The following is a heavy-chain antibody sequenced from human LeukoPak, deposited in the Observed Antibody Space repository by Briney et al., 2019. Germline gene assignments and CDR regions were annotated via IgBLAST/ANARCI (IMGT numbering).Heavy chain of an antibody. CDR2: IIPIFGTA. J-gene: IGHJ4*02. D-gene: IGHD3-10*01. V-gene: IGHV1-69*05. CDR1: GGTFTSYA. CDR3: ARDGTYRSGSPM. Sequence: SVKVSCKASGGTFTSYAISWVRQAPGQGLEWMGGIIPIFGTANYAQKCQGRVTITTDQSTSTAYMELSSLRTEDPAVYYCARDGTYRSGSPMWGEGALVTVSS.